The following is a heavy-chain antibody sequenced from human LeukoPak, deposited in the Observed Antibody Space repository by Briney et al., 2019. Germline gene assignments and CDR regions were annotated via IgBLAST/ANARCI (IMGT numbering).Heavy chain of an antibody. J-gene: IGHJ4*02. CDR1: GGSFSGYY. CDR3: ARGALWFGEYYFDY. Sequence: KPSETLSLTCAVYGGSFSGYYWSWIRQPPGKGLEWIGEINHSGSTNYNPSLKSRVTISVDTSKNQFSLKLSSVTAADTAVYYCARGALWFGEYYFDYWGQGTLVTVSS. D-gene: IGHD3-10*01. V-gene: IGHV4-34*01. CDR2: INHSGST.